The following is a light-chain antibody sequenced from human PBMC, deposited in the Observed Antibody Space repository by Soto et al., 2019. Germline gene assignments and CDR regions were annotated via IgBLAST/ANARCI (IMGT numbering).Light chain of an antibody. CDR3: QQYGSYPLT. CDR1: RSVSSN. V-gene: IGKV3-15*01. Sequence: EIVMTQSPATLSVSPGKRATLSCRASRSVSSNLAWYQQKPGQAPRLLMYGASTRATGIPARFSGSGSGTEFTLTISSLQSEDFAVYFCQQYGSYPLTFGGGTKVEIK. CDR2: GAS. J-gene: IGKJ4*01.